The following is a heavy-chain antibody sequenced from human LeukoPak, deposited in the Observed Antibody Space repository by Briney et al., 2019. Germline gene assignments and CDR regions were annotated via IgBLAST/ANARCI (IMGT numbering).Heavy chain of an antibody. D-gene: IGHD6-13*01. Sequence: GGSLRLSCAASGFTVSSNYMSWVRQAPGKGLEWVSVIYSGGSTYYADSVKGRFTISRDNSKNTLYLQMKSLRAEDTAVYYCAKDRRIAAAYYFDYWGQGTLVTVSS. CDR1: GFTVSSNY. V-gene: IGHV3-53*05. CDR2: IYSGGST. CDR3: AKDRRIAAAYYFDY. J-gene: IGHJ4*02.